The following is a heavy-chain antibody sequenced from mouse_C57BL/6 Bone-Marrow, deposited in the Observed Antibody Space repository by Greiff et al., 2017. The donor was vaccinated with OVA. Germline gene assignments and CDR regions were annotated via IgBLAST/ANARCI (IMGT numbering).Heavy chain of an antibody. J-gene: IGHJ2*01. D-gene: IGHD2-3*01. CDR3: ARYYDGYYVWYFDY. CDR1: GFSLTSYA. CDR2: IWTGGGT. V-gene: IGHV2-9-1*01. Sequence: VKLKESGPGLVAPSQSLSITCTVSGFSLTSYAISWVRQPPGKGLEWLGVIWTGGGTNYNSALKSRLSISKDNSKSQVFLKMNSLQTDDTARYYCARYYDGYYVWYFDYWGQGTTLTVSS.